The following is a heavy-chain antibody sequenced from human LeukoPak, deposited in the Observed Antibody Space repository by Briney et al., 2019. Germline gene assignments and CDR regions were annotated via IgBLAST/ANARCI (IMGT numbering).Heavy chain of an antibody. V-gene: IGHV1-2*02. J-gene: IGHJ4*02. Sequence: ASVKVSCKASGYTFTGYYMHWVRQAPGQGLEWMGWINPNSGGTNYAQKFQGRVTMTRDTSISTAYMELSRLRSDDTAVYYCARGPNGWDFWSGSPSIDYWGREPWSPSPQ. CDR3: ARGPNGWDFWSGSPSIDY. CDR2: INPNSGGT. D-gene: IGHD3-3*01. CDR1: GYTFTGYY.